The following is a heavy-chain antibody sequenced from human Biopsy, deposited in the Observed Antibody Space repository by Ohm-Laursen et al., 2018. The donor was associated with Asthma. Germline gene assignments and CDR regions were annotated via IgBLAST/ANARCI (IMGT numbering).Heavy chain of an antibody. CDR1: GGTFSNFA. J-gene: IGHJ6*02. CDR2: IITVSGTT. D-gene: IGHD6-19*01. CDR3: ARCQVGYSSGWSLLLKKIYYSGMDV. Sequence: SSVKVSCKAPGGTFSNFAISWVRQAPGQGLEWLGGIITVSGTTNYAQKFQGRVTITADESTSTAYMEVTSLRSEDTAIYYCARCQVGYSSGWSLLLKKIYYSGMDVWGQGTAVTVSS. V-gene: IGHV1-69*01.